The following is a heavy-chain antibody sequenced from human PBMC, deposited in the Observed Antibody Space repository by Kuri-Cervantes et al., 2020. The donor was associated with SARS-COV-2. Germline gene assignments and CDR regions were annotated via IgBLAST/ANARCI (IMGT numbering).Heavy chain of an antibody. J-gene: IGHJ6*03. CDR3: ARTGQHRGYYYYYYMDV. CDR1: GGTFSSYA. CDR2: IIPIFGTA. V-gene: IGHV1-69*13. Sequence: SVKVSCKASGGTFSSYAISWVRQAPGQGLEWMGRIIPIFGTANYAQKFQGRVTITADESTSTAYMELSSLRSEDTAVYYCARTGQHRGYYYYYYMDVWGKGTTVTVSS. D-gene: IGHD6-13*01.